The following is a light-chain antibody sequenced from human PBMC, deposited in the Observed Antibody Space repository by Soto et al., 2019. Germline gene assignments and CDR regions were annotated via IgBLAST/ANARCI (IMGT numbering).Light chain of an antibody. CDR2: GNN. Sequence: QSVLTQPPSVSGAPGQRVTISCSGGGSNIGAGYDVHWYQQLPEAAPKLLIYGNNIRPSGVPDRFSGSKSGTSASLAISGLQSEDEADYYCAAWDDSLNGVVFGGGTKVTVL. V-gene: IGLV1-40*01. J-gene: IGLJ2*01. CDR3: AAWDDSLNGVV. CDR1: GSNIGAGYD.